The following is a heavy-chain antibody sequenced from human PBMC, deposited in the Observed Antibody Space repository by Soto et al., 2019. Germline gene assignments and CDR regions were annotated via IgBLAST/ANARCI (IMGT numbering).Heavy chain of an antibody. Sequence: TLSLTCAVSGGSISSGGYSWSWIRQPPGKGLEWIGYIYHSGSTYYNPSLKSRVTISVDRSKNQFSLKLSSVTAAYTAVYYCVRGSIAARHFDYWGQGTLVTVSS. D-gene: IGHD6-6*01. CDR3: VRGSIAARHFDY. CDR1: GGSISSGGYS. V-gene: IGHV4-30-2*01. J-gene: IGHJ4*02. CDR2: IYHSGST.